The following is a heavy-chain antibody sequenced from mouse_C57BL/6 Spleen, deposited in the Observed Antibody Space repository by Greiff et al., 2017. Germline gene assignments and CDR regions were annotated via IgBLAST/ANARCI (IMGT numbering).Heavy chain of an antibody. J-gene: IGHJ2*01. V-gene: IGHV1-74*01. Sequence: QVQLQQPGAELVKPGASVKVSCKASGYTFTSYWMHWVKQRPGQGLEWIGRIHPSDSDTNYNQKFKGKATLTVDKSSSTSYIQLSSLTSEDSAVYYCAIIATVGATKRDFDYWGQGTTLTVSS. CDR1: GYTFTSYW. CDR3: AIIATVGATKRDFDY. D-gene: IGHD1-1*01. CDR2: IHPSDSDT.